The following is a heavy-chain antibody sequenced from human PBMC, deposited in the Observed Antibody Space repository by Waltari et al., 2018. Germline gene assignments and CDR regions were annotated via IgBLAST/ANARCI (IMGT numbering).Heavy chain of an antibody. J-gene: IGHJ4*02. CDR2: INHSGST. V-gene: IGHV4-34*01. D-gene: IGHD5-12*01. Sequence: QVQLQQWGAGLLKPSETLSLTCAVYGGSFSGYYWSWIRQPPGKGLEWIGEINHSGSTNYNPSLKSRVTISVDTSKNQFSLKLSAVTAADTAVYYWARGLRTRARWLQFAPSDYWGQGTLVTVSS. CDR3: ARGLRTRARWLQFAPSDY. CDR1: GGSFSGYY.